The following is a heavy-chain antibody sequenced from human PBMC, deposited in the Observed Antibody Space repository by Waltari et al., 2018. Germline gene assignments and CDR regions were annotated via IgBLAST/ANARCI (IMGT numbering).Heavy chain of an antibody. J-gene: IGHJ4*02. CDR1: GFTLNTFG. CDR3: AKDLAFYYDRSRLYEYYFDY. Sequence: QVQLVESGGGVVQPGGSLRLSCVASGFTLNTFGIPCVRQAPGKGLEWVAYLPYHGHNRYYADSVKGRFTISRDNSMTTVFLQMNSLRAEDTAIYYCAKDLAFYYDRSRLYEYYFDYWGQGTLVTVSS. CDR2: LPYHGHNR. D-gene: IGHD3-22*01. V-gene: IGHV3-30*02.